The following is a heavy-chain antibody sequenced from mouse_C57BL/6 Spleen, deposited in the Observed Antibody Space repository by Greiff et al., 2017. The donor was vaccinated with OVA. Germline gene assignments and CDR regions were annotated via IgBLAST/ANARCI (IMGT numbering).Heavy chain of an antibody. CDR1: GYSITSGYD. J-gene: IGHJ4*01. V-gene: IGHV3-1*01. CDR3: ARCWSYAMDY. CDR2: ISYSGST. Sequence: DVQLVESGPGMVKPSQSLSLTCTVTGYSITSGYDWHWIRHFPGNKLEWMGYISYSGSTNYNQSLKSRISITPDTSKNHFFLKLNSVTTEDTATYYCARCWSYAMDYWGQGTSVTVSS.